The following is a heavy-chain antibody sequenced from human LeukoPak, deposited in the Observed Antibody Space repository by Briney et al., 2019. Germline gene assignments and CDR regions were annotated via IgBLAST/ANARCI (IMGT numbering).Heavy chain of an antibody. CDR3: ARVQDLGTIDY. CDR2: INTDGSST. J-gene: IGHJ4*02. Sequence: PLGSLSPSCTASGFTCSGYWMHWVRPSPGHGLVRVSRINTDGSSTSYADSVKGRFTISRDNAKNTLYLQMNSLRAEDTAVYYCARVQDLGTIDYWGQGTLVTVSS. D-gene: IGHD1-1*01. CDR1: GFTCSGYW. V-gene: IGHV3-74*01.